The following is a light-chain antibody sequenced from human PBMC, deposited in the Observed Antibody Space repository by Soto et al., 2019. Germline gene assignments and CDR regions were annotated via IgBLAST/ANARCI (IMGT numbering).Light chain of an antibody. CDR2: EVN. V-gene: IGLV2-14*01. J-gene: IGLJ1*01. CDR1: SSDIGAYDY. CDR3: SAYGSSSPLYV. Sequence: QSALTQPASLSGSPGQSITISCTGTSSDIGAYDYVSWFQQHPGKAPKLMISEVNNRPSGVSDRFSGSKSGNTASLTISGLQAEDEGDYYCSAYGSSSPLYVFGTGTKLTVL.